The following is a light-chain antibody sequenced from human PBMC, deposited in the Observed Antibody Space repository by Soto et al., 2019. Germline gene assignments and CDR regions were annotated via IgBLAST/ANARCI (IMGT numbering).Light chain of an antibody. CDR1: QSVSSY. Sequence: ESVLTQSPATLSLSPGERATLSCRASQSVSSYLAWYQQKPGQAPRLLIYDASNMATGIPARFSGSGSGTDFTLTISSLEPEDFAVYYCQQRSNWPWTFGQGTKVDSK. J-gene: IGKJ1*01. CDR2: DAS. CDR3: QQRSNWPWT. V-gene: IGKV3-11*01.